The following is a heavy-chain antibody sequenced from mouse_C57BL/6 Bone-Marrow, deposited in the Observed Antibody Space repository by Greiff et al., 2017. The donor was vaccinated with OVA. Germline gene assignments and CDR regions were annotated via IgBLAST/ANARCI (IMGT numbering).Heavy chain of an antibody. CDR1: GFTFNTYA. V-gene: IGHV10-3*01. CDR2: IRSKSSNSAT. Sequence: EVKLVESGGGLVQPKGSLKLSCAASGFTFNTYAMHWVRQAPGKGLEWVARIRSKSSNSATYYAVSVKDRFTISRDDSQSMLYLQMNNLKTEDIALYDCVREDLEAWFAYWGQGTLVTVSA. CDR3: VREDLEAWFAY. J-gene: IGHJ3*01.